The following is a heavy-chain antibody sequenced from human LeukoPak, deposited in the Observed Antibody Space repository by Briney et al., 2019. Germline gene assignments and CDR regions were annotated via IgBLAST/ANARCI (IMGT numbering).Heavy chain of an antibody. V-gene: IGHV3-7*01. CDR2: IKQDGSEK. D-gene: IGHD3-22*01. CDR1: GFTFDHYA. Sequence: QPGGSLRLSCAASGFTFDHYAMSWVRQAPGKGLEWVANIKQDGSEKYYVDSVKGRFTISRDNAKNSLYLQMNSLRAEDTAVYYCARDLWPESYYYDSSGYEYWGQGTLVTVSS. J-gene: IGHJ4*02. CDR3: ARDLWPESYYYDSSGYEY.